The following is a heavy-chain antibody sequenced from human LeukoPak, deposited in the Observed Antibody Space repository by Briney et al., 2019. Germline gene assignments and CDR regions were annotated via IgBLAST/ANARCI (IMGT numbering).Heavy chain of an antibody. CDR3: VRDRGYSTFDY. CDR2: MKEDGGEI. D-gene: IGHD4-23*01. J-gene: IGHJ4*02. V-gene: IGHV3-7*01. CDR1: GFPFSIYW. Sequence: GGSLRFSGEGSGFPFSIYWMAWVRQAPGKGLEWVANMKEDGGEINYVDSVKGRFTISRDNAKNSLDLQMNSLRVDDTAVYYCVRDRGYSTFDYWGQGTLVIVSS.